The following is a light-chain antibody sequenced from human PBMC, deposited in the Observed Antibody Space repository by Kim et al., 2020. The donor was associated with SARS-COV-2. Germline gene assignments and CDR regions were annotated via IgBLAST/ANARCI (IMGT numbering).Light chain of an antibody. V-gene: IGLV2-8*01. CDR1: SSDVGGYNY. Sequence: QSALTQPPSASGSPGQSVTISCTGTSSDVGGYNYASWYQQHPGQAPKLMIYEVSKRPSGVPDRFSGSKSGNTASLTVSGLQAEDEADYYCSSYAGSKNVFGTGTKVTVL. J-gene: IGLJ1*01. CDR3: SSYAGSKNV. CDR2: EVS.